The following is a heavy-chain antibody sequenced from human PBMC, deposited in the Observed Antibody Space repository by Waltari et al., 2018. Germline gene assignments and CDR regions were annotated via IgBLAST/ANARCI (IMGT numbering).Heavy chain of an antibody. J-gene: IGHJ4*02. Sequence: EVQLIQSGPEVKKPGASVKISCKASGYTFNDYYMHWVQQAPGKGLEWMGRVDPEDGKTKYAEEFQGRVTMTADTFTDTAYMELNSLRSEDTAVYYCARTTTLKSLDYWGQGTLVTVSS. V-gene: IGHV1-69-2*01. CDR2: VDPEDGKT. D-gene: IGHD4-17*01. CDR1: GYTFNDYY. CDR3: ARTTTLKSLDY.